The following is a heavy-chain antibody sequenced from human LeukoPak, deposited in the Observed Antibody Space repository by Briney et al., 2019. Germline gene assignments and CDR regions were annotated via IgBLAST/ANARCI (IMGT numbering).Heavy chain of an antibody. Sequence: PSETLSLTCSVSGGSVSSGSYYWSWIRQPPGKGLEWIGYIFYSGSTNYNPSLKSRVTISVDTSKNQFSLKLSPVTAADTAVYYCARGQIRSDTAMVTGNFDYWGQGTLVTVSS. CDR1: GGSVSSGSYY. J-gene: IGHJ4*02. CDR2: IFYSGST. V-gene: IGHV4-61*01. CDR3: ARGQIRSDTAMVTGNFDY. D-gene: IGHD5-18*01.